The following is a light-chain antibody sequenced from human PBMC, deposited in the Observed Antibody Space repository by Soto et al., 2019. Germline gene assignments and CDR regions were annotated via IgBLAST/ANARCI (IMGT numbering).Light chain of an antibody. Sequence: DLQMTQSPSSLSASVGDRVTITCRASQSISSYLNWYQQKPGKAPKLLISAASSLQSGVPSRFSGSGSGTDFTLTISSLQPEDFATYYCQQSYSTPRTFGQGTKVDIK. CDR1: QSISSY. CDR3: QQSYSTPRT. CDR2: AAS. V-gene: IGKV1-39*01. J-gene: IGKJ1*01.